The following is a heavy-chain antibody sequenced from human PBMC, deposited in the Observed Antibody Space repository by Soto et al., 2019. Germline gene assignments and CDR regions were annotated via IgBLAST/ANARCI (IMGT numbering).Heavy chain of an antibody. CDR3: ARGRRRVTSIAARLPRYNWFDP. J-gene: IGHJ5*02. D-gene: IGHD6-6*01. V-gene: IGHV4-34*01. CDR2: INHSGST. CDR1: GGSFSGYY. Sequence: SETLSLTCAVYGGSFSGYYWSWIRQPPGKGLEWIGEINHSGSTNYNPSLKSRVTISVDTSKNQFSLKLSSVTAADTAVYYCARGRRRVTSIAARLPRYNWFDPWGQGTLVTVSS.